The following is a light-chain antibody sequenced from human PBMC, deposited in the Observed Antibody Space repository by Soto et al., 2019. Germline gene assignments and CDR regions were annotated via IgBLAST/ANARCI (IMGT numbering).Light chain of an antibody. Sequence: LTQPASVSGSPGQSITISCTGTSSDVGTYNYVSWYQLHPGKAPKLMVYEVSNRPSGVSNRFSGSKSGNTASLTISGLQAEDEADYHCSSYTSSSTYVFGTGTKVTVL. CDR1: SSDVGTYNY. CDR3: SSYTSSSTYV. J-gene: IGLJ1*01. V-gene: IGLV2-14*01. CDR2: EVS.